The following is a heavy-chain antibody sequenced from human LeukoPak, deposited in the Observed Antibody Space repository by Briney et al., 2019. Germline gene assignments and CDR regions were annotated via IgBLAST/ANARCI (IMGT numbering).Heavy chain of an antibody. CDR3: ARDSPWNAYYFDY. D-gene: IGHD1-1*01. CDR1: GYSISSGYY. Sequence: SETLSLTCTVSGYSISSGYYWGWIRQPPGKGLEWIGSIYHSGSTYYNPSLKSRVTISVDTSKNQFSLKLSSVTAADTAVYYCARDSPWNAYYFDYWGQGTLVTVSS. V-gene: IGHV4-38-2*02. J-gene: IGHJ4*02. CDR2: IYHSGST.